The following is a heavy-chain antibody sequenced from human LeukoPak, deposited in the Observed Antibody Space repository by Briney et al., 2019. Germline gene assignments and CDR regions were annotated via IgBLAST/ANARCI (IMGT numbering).Heavy chain of an antibody. CDR3: TRLLTGYYYFDY. CDR2: IRSKAYGGTT. J-gene: IGHJ4*02. CDR1: GFTFGDYA. D-gene: IGHD3-9*01. Sequence: GGSLRLSCTASGFTFGDYAISWFRQAPGKGLEWVGFIRSKAYGGTTEYAASVKGRFTISGDDSKSIAYLQMNSLKTEDSAVYYCTRLLTGYYYFDYWGQGTPVTVSS. V-gene: IGHV3-49*03.